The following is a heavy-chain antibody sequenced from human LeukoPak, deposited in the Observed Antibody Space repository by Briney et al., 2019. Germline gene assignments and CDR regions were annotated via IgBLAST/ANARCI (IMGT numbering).Heavy chain of an antibody. CDR3: ARSNTGGLDY. J-gene: IGHJ4*02. D-gene: IGHD2/OR15-2a*01. CDR2: IGASGGST. Sequence: GGSLRLSCATSGFTFSSYAMSWVRQAPGKGLEWVSGIGASGGSTYYADSVKGRFTISRDNSKNTLYLQMNSPRTEDTAVYYCARSNTGGLDYWGQGTLVTVSS. CDR1: GFTFSSYA. V-gene: IGHV3-23*01.